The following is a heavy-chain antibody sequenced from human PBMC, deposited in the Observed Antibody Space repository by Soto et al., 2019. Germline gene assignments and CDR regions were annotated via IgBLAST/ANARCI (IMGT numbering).Heavy chain of an antibody. CDR3: AKAPRAARSYNWFDP. Sequence: LRLSCAASGFTFDDYAMHWVRQAPGKGLEWVSGISWNSGSIGYADSVKGRFTISRDNAKNSLYLQMNSLRAEDTALYYCAKAPRAARSYNWFDPWGQGTLVTVSS. J-gene: IGHJ5*02. CDR2: ISWNSGSI. CDR1: GFTFDDYA. V-gene: IGHV3-9*01. D-gene: IGHD6-6*01.